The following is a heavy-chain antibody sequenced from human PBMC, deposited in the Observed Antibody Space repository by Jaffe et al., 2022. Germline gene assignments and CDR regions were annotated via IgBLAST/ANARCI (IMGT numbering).Heavy chain of an antibody. V-gene: IGHV3-30*02. CDR2: IRYDGSNK. Sequence: QVQLVESGGGVVQPGGSLRLSCAASGFTFSSYGMHWVRQAPGKGLEWVAFIRYDGSNKYYADSVKGRFTISRDNSKNTLYLQMNSLRAEDTAVYYCAKDQTTFGGVIAVFDYWGQGTLVTVSS. J-gene: IGHJ4*02. D-gene: IGHD3-16*02. CDR3: AKDQTTFGGVIAVFDY. CDR1: GFTFSSYG.